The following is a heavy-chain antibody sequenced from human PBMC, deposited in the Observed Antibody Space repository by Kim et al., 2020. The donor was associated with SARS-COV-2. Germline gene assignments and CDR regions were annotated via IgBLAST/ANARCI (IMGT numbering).Heavy chain of an antibody. Sequence: GGSLRLSCAASGFTFNIHWMYWVRQAPGKGLVWVSRINSDGSITNYADSVKGRFTISRDNAKNTLHLQMNSLRAEDTAVYYCARMAAPALWGQGTLVTVS. J-gene: IGHJ4*02. CDR1: GFTFNIHW. CDR3: ARMAAPAL. D-gene: IGHD6-19*01. CDR2: INSDGSIT. V-gene: IGHV3-74*01.